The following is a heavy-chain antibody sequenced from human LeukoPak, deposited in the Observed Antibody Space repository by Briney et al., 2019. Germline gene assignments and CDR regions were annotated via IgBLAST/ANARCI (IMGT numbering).Heavy chain of an antibody. J-gene: IGHJ4*02. D-gene: IGHD5-18*01. CDR2: IYYSGST. V-gene: IGHV4-59*01. CDR3: ARLDTAMVWGLDY. Sequence: SETLSLTCTVSGGSISSYYWSWIRQPPGKGLEWIGYIYYSGSTNYNPSLKSRVTISVDTSKNQISLKLSSVTAADTAVYYCARLDTAMVWGLDYWGQGTLVTVSS. CDR1: GGSISSYY.